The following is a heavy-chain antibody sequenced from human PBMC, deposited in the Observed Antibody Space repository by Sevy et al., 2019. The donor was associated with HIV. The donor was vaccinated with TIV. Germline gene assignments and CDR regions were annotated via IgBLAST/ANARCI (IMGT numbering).Heavy chain of an antibody. V-gene: IGHV3-23*01. Sequence: GGSLRLSCAASGFTFSIYTMSWVRQAPGKGLEWVSTFCFGGSKIYYADSLKGRFTISTHNSRNTVYRQMNSLGADDTAVYYCAREGCTQPHDYWGQGTLVTVSS. J-gene: IGHJ4*02. CDR1: GFTFSIYT. CDR3: AREGCTQPHDY. D-gene: IGHD2-8*01. CDR2: FCFGGSKI.